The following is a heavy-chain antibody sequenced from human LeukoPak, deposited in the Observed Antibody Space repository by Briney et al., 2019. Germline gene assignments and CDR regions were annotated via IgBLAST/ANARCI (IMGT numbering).Heavy chain of an antibody. V-gene: IGHV3-23*01. D-gene: IGHD5-24*01. CDR2: IIGSGGST. CDR1: GFTFSSYA. J-gene: IGHJ4*02. Sequence: GSLRLSCAASGFTFSSYAMSWVRQAPGKGLEWVSAIIGSGGSTYYADSVKGRFTISRDNSKNTLYLQMNSLRAEDTAVYYCAKDSDRDGYNYWTPVYYFDYWGQGTLVTVSS. CDR3: AKDSDRDGYNYWTPVYYFDY.